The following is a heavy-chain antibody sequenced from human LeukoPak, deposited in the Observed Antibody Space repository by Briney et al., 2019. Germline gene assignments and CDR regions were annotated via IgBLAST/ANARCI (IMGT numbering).Heavy chain of an antibody. V-gene: IGHV1-46*01. J-gene: IGHJ4*02. Sequence: GASVKVSRKASGYTFTSYYLYWVRQAPGQGLEWMGVTNPSGGSTTSAQKFQGRVTMTRDTSTSTVYMELRSLRSEDTAVYYCARGPGPADDGGGYCFDYWGQGTLVTVSS. D-gene: IGHD3-22*01. CDR1: GYTFTSYY. CDR3: ARGPGPADDGGGYCFDY. CDR2: TNPSGGST.